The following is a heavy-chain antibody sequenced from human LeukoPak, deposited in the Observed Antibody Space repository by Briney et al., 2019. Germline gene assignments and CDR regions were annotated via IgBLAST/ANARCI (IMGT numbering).Heavy chain of an antibody. V-gene: IGHV3-74*01. CDR3: ARGGSYSSSSFDY. Sequence: GESLRLSCVASGFTFNNYWMHWVRQAPGKGLVWVSRINSDGSSTNYADSVKGRFTISRDNAKNTLYLQMNSLRAEDTAVYYCARGGSYSSSSFDYWGQGTLVTVSS. CDR2: INSDGSST. D-gene: IGHD6-6*01. CDR1: GFTFNNYW. J-gene: IGHJ4*02.